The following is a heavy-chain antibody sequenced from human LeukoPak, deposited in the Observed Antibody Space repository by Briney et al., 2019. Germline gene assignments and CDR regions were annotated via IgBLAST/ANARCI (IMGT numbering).Heavy chain of an antibody. V-gene: IGHV3-30*02. J-gene: IGHJ6*04. Sequence: GGSLRLSCAASGFTFNTYSMNWVRQAPGKGLEWVAFIRYDGSSKYYVDSVKGRFTISRDNSKNTLYLQMNSLRAEDTAVYFCAKGSGWEASYFMDVWGKGTTVTISS. CDR3: AKGSGWEASYFMDV. CDR1: GFTFNTYS. D-gene: IGHD1-26*01. CDR2: IRYDGSSK.